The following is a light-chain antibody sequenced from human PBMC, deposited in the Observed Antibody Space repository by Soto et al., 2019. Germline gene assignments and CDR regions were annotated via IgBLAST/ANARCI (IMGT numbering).Light chain of an antibody. J-gene: IGKJ5*01. Sequence: DIQMTQSPASLSASVGDRISITCRSYQSVSSYLNLYQQKPGKAPRLLIYAASHLQNGVPSRFRGTGSATHFTLTIRSLQPEDFATYYCQQSYRAVTFGQGTRLEI. CDR1: QSVSSY. V-gene: IGKV1-39*01. CDR2: AAS. CDR3: QQSYRAVT.